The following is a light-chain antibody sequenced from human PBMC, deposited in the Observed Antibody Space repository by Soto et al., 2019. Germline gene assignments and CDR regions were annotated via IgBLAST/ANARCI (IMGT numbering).Light chain of an antibody. CDR1: QSISSW. V-gene: IGKV1-5*01. J-gene: IGKJ1*01. Sequence: DLQMTQSPSTLSSSVGDSVTITCRASQSISSWLAWYQQKPGKAPRLLIYDASSLESGVQSSFSGSGSGTEFTLTIRSLQPDDFATYYCKQYNSYSTFGQGTKVDI. CDR2: DAS. CDR3: KQYNSYST.